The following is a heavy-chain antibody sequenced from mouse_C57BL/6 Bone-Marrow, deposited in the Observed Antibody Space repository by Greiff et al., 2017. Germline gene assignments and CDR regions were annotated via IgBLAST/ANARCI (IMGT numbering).Heavy chain of an antibody. D-gene: IGHD2-3*01. CDR2: IYPRSGNT. J-gene: IGHJ3*01. CDR1: GYTFTSYG. V-gene: IGHV1-81*01. CDR3: AREVAYDGYYLAY. Sequence: QVQLQQSGAELARPGASVKLSCKASGYTFTSYGISWVKQRPGQGLEWIGEIYPRSGNTYYNEKFKGKATLTADKSSSTAYMELRSLTSEDSAVYVCAREVAYDGYYLAYWGQGTLVTVSA.